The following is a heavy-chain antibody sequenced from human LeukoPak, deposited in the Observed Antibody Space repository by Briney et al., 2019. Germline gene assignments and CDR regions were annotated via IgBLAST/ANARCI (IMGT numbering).Heavy chain of an antibody. Sequence: ASVKVSCKPSGGTFSSYTISWVRQATGQRLEWMGWMNPNSGNTGYAQKFQCRVTITSNTSISTAYMELSSLRSEDRAVYYCTRGRYCSSTSCDRNWFDPWGQGTLVTVSS. D-gene: IGHD2-2*01. CDR2: MNPNSGNT. J-gene: IGHJ5*02. CDR3: TRGRYCSSTSCDRNWFDP. V-gene: IGHV1-8*03. CDR1: GGTFSSYT.